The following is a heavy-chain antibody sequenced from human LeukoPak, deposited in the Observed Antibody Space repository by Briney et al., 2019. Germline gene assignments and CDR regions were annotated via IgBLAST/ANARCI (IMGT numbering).Heavy chain of an antibody. CDR1: GGSISSYY. CDR2: IYYSGST. V-gene: IGHV4-59*01. D-gene: IGHD6-13*01. Sequence: SETLSLTCTVSGGSISSYYWSWIRQPPGKGLEWIGYIYYSGSTNYNPSLKSRVTISVDTSKNQFSLKLSSVTAAGTAVYYCARVDSSSWYGYYFDYWGQGTLVTVSS. CDR3: ARVDSSSWYGYYFDY. J-gene: IGHJ4*02.